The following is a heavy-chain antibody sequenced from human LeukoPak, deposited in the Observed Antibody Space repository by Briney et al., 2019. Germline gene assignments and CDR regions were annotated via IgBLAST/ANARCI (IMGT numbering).Heavy chain of an antibody. CDR3: ARRRSLGFDP. CDR1: GGSISSYY. CDR2: IYYSGST. V-gene: IGHV4-59*01. Sequence: SETLSLTCTVSGGSISSYYWSWIRQPPGKGLEWIGYIYYSGSTNYNPSLKSRVTISVDTSKNQFSLKLSSVTAADTAVYYCARRRSLGFDPWGLGTLVTVSS. J-gene: IGHJ5*02.